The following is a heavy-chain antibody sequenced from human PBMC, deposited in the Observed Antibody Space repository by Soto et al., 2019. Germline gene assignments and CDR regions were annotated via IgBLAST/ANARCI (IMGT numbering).Heavy chain of an antibody. Sequence: SVKVSCKASGGTFSSYTISWVRQAPGQGLEWMGRIIPILGIANYAQKFQGRVTITADKSTSTAYMELSSLRSEDTAVYYCARVCSSNSCYAGLEYWGQGTLVTVSS. CDR1: GGTFSSYT. D-gene: IGHD2-2*01. J-gene: IGHJ4*02. CDR2: IIPILGIA. CDR3: ARVCSSNSCYAGLEY. V-gene: IGHV1-69*02.